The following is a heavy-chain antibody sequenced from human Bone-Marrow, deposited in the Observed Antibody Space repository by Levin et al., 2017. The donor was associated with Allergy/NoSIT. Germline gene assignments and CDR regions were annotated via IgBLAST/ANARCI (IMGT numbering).Heavy chain of an antibody. V-gene: IGHV4-34*01. D-gene: IGHD3-10*01. Sequence: GSLRLSCAVDGGSFTGYFWTWIRQPPGKGLELIGEINHSGSTKYNPSLTSRVTISVDTSKKEFSLNLSSVTAADTAVFYCARGGRWSFSYYFDYWGQGTRVTVSS. CDR3: ARGGRWSFSYYFDY. CDR2: INHSGST. J-gene: IGHJ4*02. CDR1: GGSFTGYF.